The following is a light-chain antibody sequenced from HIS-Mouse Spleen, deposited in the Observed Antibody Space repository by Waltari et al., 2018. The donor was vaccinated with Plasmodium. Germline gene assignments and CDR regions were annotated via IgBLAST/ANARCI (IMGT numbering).Light chain of an antibody. CDR3: QSADSSGTYRV. J-gene: IGLJ2*01. Sequence: SYELTQPPSVSVSPGQTARITCSGDALPKQYAYWYQQKPGQAPVLVIYKDSERPSGIPERCSGSSSWTTVTLTISGVQAEDEADYYCQSADSSGTYRVFGGGTKLTVL. V-gene: IGLV3-25*03. CDR1: ALPKQY. CDR2: KDS.